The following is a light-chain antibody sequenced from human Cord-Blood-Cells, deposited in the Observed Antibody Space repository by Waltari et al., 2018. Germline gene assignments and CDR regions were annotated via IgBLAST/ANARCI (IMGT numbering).Light chain of an antibody. CDR2: GAS. CDR3: QQYGSSIT. CDR1: QSVSSIY. J-gene: IGKJ5*01. V-gene: IGKV3-20*01. Sequence: EIVLTQSPGTLSLSPGERPTLPCRASQSVSSIYVAWYQQKPGQAPRLLIYGASSRATGIPDRFSGSGSGTDFTLTISRLEPEDFAVYYCQQYGSSITFGQGTRLEIK.